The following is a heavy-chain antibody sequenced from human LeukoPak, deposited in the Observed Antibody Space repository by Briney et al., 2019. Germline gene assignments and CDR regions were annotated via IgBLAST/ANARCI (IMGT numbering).Heavy chain of an antibody. V-gene: IGHV3-30*02. CDR2: IRYDGSKI. CDR3: TRVVTVASSERRPGYYYMDV. Sequence: PGGSLRLSCAASGFNFTTFGMHWVRQAPGKGLEWVAFIRYDGSKIYYADSVKGRFTISRDNAKNSLYLQMNSLRAEDTAVYYCTRVVTVASSERRPGYYYMDVWGKGTTVTVSS. D-gene: IGHD1-1*01. J-gene: IGHJ6*03. CDR1: GFNFTTFG.